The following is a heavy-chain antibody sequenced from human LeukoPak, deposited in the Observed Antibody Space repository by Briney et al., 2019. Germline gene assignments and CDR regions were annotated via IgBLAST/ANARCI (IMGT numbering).Heavy chain of an antibody. V-gene: IGHV1-2*04. J-gene: IGHJ4*02. CDR3: ARALRFLEWLCLDY. Sequence: GASVKVSCKASGYTFTGYYMHWVRQAPGQGLEWMGWINPNSGGTNYAQKFQGWVTMTRDTSTSTAYMELSRLRSDDTAVYYCARALRFLEWLCLDYWGQGTLVTVSS. CDR2: INPNSGGT. D-gene: IGHD3-3*01. CDR1: GYTFTGYY.